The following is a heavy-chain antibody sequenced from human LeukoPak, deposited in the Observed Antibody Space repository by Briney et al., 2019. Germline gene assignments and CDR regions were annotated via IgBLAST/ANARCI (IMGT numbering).Heavy chain of an antibody. Sequence: MPSETLSLTCTVSGGSISSSSYYWGWIRQPPGKGLEWIGSIYYSGSTYYNPSLKSRVTISVDTSKNQFSLKLSSVTAADTAVYYCASYYDYSFGGANPVFDYWGQGTLVTVSS. CDR3: ASYYDYSFGGANPVFDY. CDR2: IYYSGST. J-gene: IGHJ4*02. CDR1: GGSISSSSYY. D-gene: IGHD3-16*01. V-gene: IGHV4-39*01.